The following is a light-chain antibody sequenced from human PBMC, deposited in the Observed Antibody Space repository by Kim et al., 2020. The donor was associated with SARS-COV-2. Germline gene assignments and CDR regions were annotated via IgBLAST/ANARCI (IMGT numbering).Light chain of an antibody. V-gene: IGKV3-15*01. CDR2: GAS. Sequence: PGDRATLPFTASQSVSSNLAWYQQKPGQAPRLLIYGASTRATGIPARFSGSGSGTEFTLTISSLQSEGFAVYYCQQYNNWPPNRMFGQGTKVDIK. CDR3: QQYNNWPPNRM. CDR1: QSVSSN. J-gene: IGKJ1*01.